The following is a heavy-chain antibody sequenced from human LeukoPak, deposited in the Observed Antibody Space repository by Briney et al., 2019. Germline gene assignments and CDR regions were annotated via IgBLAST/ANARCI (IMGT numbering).Heavy chain of an antibody. D-gene: IGHD4-23*01. Sequence: ASVKVSCKASGYTFTSYGISWVRQAPRQGLEWMGWISAYNGNTNYAQKLQGRVTMTTDTSTSTAYMELRSLRSDDTAVYYCARDVRLYGGGYYYYYGMDVWGQGTTVTVSS. V-gene: IGHV1-18*01. CDR3: ARDVRLYGGGYYYYYGMDV. CDR1: GYTFTSYG. J-gene: IGHJ6*02. CDR2: ISAYNGNT.